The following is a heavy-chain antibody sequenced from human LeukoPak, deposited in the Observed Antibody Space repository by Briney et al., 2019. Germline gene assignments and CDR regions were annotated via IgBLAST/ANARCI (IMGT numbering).Heavy chain of an antibody. J-gene: IGHJ4*02. Sequence: GASVKVSCKASGYTFSNYAIHWVRQAPGQRLEWMGWINGGNGHTKYSQEFQGRLTITRDTSANIVYMDLSSLRSEDMAVYYCARGRWVATNQAYYFDDWGQGTLVTVSS. V-gene: IGHV1-3*03. CDR3: ARGRWVATNQAYYFDD. D-gene: IGHD5-12*01. CDR1: GYTFSNYA. CDR2: INGGNGHT.